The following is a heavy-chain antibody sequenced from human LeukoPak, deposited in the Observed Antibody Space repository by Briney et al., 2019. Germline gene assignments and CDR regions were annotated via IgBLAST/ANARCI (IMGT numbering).Heavy chain of an antibody. CDR2: IHTSGST. Sequence: SETLSLTCTVSGGSISSYYWSWIRQPAGKGLEWIGRIHTSGSTNYNPSLKSRVTMSVDTSKNQFSLKLSSVTAADTAVYYCARDRGIVVVPAEPHWFDPWGQGALVTVSS. CDR3: ARDRGIVVVPAEPHWFDP. D-gene: IGHD2-2*01. J-gene: IGHJ5*02. CDR1: GGSISSYY. V-gene: IGHV4-4*07.